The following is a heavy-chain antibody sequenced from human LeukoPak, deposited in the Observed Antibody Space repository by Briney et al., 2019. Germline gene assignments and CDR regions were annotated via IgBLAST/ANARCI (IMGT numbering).Heavy chain of an antibody. J-gene: IGHJ4*02. Sequence: GGSLRLSCAVSGFIFSDHYMDWVRQAPGKGLEWVGRSRSRDTGYTTDYAASVKGRFTISRDDSKKSLNLQMNSLKIEDTAVYYCAKGYYGNYVAVDYWGQGTLVTVSS. V-gene: IGHV3-72*01. CDR1: GFIFSDHY. CDR3: AKGYYGNYVAVDY. D-gene: IGHD4-11*01. CDR2: SRSRDTGYTT.